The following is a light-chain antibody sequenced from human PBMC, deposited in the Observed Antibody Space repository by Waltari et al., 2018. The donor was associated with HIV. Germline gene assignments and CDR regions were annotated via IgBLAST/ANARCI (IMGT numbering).Light chain of an antibody. Sequence: DIQMTQSPSTLSASVGDRVTITCRASQSISSWLAWYQRKPGKAPKLLIYKASSLESGVTSKFGGSGSGTEFTLTISSLQPDDFATYYCQQYNSYSRTCGQGTKVEIK. J-gene: IGKJ1*01. CDR3: QQYNSYSRT. CDR2: KAS. V-gene: IGKV1-5*03. CDR1: QSISSW.